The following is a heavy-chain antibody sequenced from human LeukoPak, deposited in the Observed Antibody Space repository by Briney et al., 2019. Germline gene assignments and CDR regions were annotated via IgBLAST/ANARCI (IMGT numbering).Heavy chain of an antibody. V-gene: IGHV4-31*03. CDR1: GGSISSGGYY. J-gene: IGHJ5*02. D-gene: IGHD3-10*01. CDR3: ARVTYYYGSGSYRWFDP. CDR2: IYYSGST. Sequence: SQTLSLTCTVSGGSISSGGYYWRWIRQHPGKGLEWIGYIYYSGSTYYHPSLKSRFTISVDTSKNQFSLKLSSVTAADTAVYYCARVTYYYGSGSYRWFDPWGQGSLVTVS.